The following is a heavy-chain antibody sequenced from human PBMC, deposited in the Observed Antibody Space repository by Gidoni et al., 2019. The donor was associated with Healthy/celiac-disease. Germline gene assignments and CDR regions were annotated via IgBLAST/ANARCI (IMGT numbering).Heavy chain of an antibody. D-gene: IGHD6-19*01. CDR3: AKDSSGAVAGQIDY. Sequence: EVQLVESGGGGVQPGASLRRCCAASGCTFDDYAMLWVRQAPGKGLEWVSLISGDGGSTYYADSVKGRFTISRDNSKNSLYLQMNSLRTEDTALYYCAKDSSGAVAGQIDYWGQGTLVTVSS. J-gene: IGHJ4*02. CDR2: ISGDGGST. V-gene: IGHV3-43*02. CDR1: GCTFDDYA.